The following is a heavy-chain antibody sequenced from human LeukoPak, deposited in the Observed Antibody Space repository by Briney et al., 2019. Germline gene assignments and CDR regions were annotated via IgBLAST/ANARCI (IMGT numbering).Heavy chain of an antibody. CDR1: GGSFSGYY. J-gene: IGHJ6*04. V-gene: IGHV4-4*07. Sequence: SETLSLTCAVYGGSFSGYYWSWIRQPAGKGLEWIGRIYTSGSTNYNPSLKSRVTISVDTSKNQFSLKLSSVTAADTAVYYCARDIMDVWGKGTTVTVSS. CDR2: IYTSGST. CDR3: ARDIMDV.